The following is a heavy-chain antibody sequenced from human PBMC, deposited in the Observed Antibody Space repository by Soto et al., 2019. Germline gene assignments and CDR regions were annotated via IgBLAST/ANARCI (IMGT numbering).Heavy chain of an antibody. Sequence: QVQLVQSGAEVKKPGASVKVSCKASGYTFTSYDINWVRQATGQGLEWMGWMDPNSGNTSYAQKFQGRVTMTRNTTHTTAYMALSSQRSEDSAVYERTREMTTRGMDVGGQPTTVTVSS. J-gene: IGHJ6*02. CDR2: MDPNSGNT. CDR1: GYTFTSYD. CDR3: TREMTTRGMDV. V-gene: IGHV1-8*01.